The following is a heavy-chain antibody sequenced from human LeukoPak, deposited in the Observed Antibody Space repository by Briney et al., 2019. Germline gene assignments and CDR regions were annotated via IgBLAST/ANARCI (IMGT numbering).Heavy chain of an antibody. V-gene: IGHV3-30-3*01. D-gene: IGHD6-19*01. CDR3: ARSRRMQWLTISDY. CDR2: ISYDGSNK. CDR1: GFTFSSYA. J-gene: IGHJ4*02. Sequence: GGSLRLSCAASGFTFSSYAMHWVRQAPGKGLEWVAVISYDGSNKYYADSVKGRFTISRDNSKNTLYLQMNSLRAEDTAVYYCARSRRMQWLTISDYWGQGTLVTVSS.